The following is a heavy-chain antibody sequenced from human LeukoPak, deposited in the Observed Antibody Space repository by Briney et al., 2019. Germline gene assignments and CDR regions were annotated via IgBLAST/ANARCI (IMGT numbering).Heavy chain of an antibody. Sequence: PGGSLRLSCAASGFTFSSYAMSWVRQAPGKGLEWVSAISGSGGSTYYADSVKGRFAISRDNSKNTLYLQMNSLRAEDTAVYYCAKRRFRQESNLGHDYWGQGTLVTVSS. CDR2: ISGSGGST. V-gene: IGHV3-23*01. CDR1: GFTFSSYA. CDR3: AKRRFRQESNLGHDY. J-gene: IGHJ4*02.